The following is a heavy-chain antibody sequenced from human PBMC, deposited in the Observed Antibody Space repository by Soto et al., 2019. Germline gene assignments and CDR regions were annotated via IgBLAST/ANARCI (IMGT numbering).Heavy chain of an antibody. V-gene: IGHV4-59*12. D-gene: IGHD6-13*01. CDR3: ARAPISRGSSWYVRWFDP. CDR1: GGSISSYY. CDR2: IYYSGST. J-gene: IGHJ5*02. Sequence: SETLSLTCTVSGGSISSYYWSWIRQPPGKGLEWIGYIYYSGSTNYNPSLKSRVTISVDTSKNQFSLKLSSVTAADTAVYYCARAPISRGSSWYVRWFDPWGQGTLVTVSS.